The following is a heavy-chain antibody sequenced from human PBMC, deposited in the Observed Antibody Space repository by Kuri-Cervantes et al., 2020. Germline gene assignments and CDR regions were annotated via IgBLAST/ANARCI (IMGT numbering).Heavy chain of an antibody. J-gene: IGHJ6*02. CDR3: ARDANVYYYYGMDV. Sequence: GGSLRLSCAASGFTVSSNYMSWVRQAPGKGLEWVSGISWNSDNIAYADSVKGRFTISRDNAKNSLYLQMNSLRAEDTAVYYCARDANVYYYYGMDVWGQGTTVTVSS. V-gene: IGHV3-21*01. CDR1: GFTVSSNY. CDR2: ISWNSDNI.